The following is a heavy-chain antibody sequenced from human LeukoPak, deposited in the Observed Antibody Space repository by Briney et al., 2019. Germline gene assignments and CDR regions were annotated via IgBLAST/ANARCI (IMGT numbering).Heavy chain of an antibody. J-gene: IGHJ4*02. CDR3: AREGSGSYYLDH. CDR2: IWYDGSKK. Sequence: GGSLRLSCAASGLIFNSYGMHWVRQAPGKGLEWGAVIWYDGSKKYYADTVKGRFTISRDNSKNTLYLQMSSLRAEDTAMYYCAREGSGSYYLDHWGQGTLVTVSS. D-gene: IGHD1-26*01. V-gene: IGHV3-33*08. CDR1: GLIFNSYG.